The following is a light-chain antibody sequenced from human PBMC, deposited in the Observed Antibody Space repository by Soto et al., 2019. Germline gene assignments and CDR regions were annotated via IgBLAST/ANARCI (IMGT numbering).Light chain of an antibody. J-gene: IGKJ1*01. Sequence: DTITTQSPVILSVSPGERATVSCRASQSPNSNLAWYQQQPAPAHRLLIIGASGRVTTIPARFSGRGSRTESTLYISSLQSDDFAVYYCQQYNRWAWTFGQGTKVEIK. V-gene: IGKV3-15*01. CDR1: QSPNSN. CDR3: QQYNRWAWT. CDR2: GAS.